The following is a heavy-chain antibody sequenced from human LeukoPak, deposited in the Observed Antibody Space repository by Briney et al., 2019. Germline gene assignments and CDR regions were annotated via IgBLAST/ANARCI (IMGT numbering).Heavy chain of an antibody. Sequence: SETLSLTCAVYGGSFSGYYWSWIRQPPGKGLEWIGEISHSGSTNYNPSLKSRVTISVDTSKSQFSLKLTSVTAADTAVYYCARNRSYGYKYWGQGTLVTVSS. CDR2: ISHSGST. D-gene: IGHD5-18*01. CDR1: GGSFSGYY. J-gene: IGHJ4*02. CDR3: ARNRSYGYKY. V-gene: IGHV4-34*01.